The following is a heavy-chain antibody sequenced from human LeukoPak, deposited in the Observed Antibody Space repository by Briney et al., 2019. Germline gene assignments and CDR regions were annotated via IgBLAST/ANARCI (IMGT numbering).Heavy chain of an antibody. CDR2: IISIFGTA. V-gene: IGHV1-69*01. CDR1: GGTFSSYA. CDR3: ARGLLWFGELPDY. D-gene: IGHD3-10*01. J-gene: IGHJ4*02. Sequence: GASVKVSCKASGGTFSSYAISWVRQAPGQRLEWMGGIISIFGTANYAQKFQGRVTITADESTSTAYMELSSLRSEDTAVYYCARGLLWFGELPDYWGQGTLVTVSS.